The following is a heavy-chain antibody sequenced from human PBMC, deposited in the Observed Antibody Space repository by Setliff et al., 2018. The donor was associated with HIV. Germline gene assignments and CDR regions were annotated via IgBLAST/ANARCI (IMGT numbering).Heavy chain of an antibody. CDR1: GGSISSSSYY. J-gene: IGHJ5*02. Sequence: PSETLSLTCTVSGGSISSSSYYWGWIRQPPGKGLEWIGTIYYSESTYYNPSLKSRVTISVDTSKNQFSLKLSSVTAADTAVYYCARALGRTGGITMIVVARGWFDPWGQGTLVTVSS. CDR2: IYYSEST. CDR3: ARALGRTGGITMIVVARGWFDP. D-gene: IGHD3-22*01. V-gene: IGHV4-39*07.